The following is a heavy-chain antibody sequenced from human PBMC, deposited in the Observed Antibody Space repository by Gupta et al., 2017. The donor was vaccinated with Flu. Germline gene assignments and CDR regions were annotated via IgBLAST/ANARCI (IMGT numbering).Heavy chain of an antibody. V-gene: IGHV3-11*06. J-gene: IGHJ4*02. Sequence: KGRFTISRDNAKNSLSLQMNSLRAEDTAVYYCARLSGYTGQFDYWGQGTLVTVSS. D-gene: IGHD5-12*01. CDR3: ARLSGYTGQFDY.